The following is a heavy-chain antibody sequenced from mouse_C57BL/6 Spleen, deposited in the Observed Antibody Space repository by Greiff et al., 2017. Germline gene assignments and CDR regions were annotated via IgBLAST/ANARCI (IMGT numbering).Heavy chain of an antibody. V-gene: IGHV5-9-1*02. CDR2: ISSGGDYI. Sequence: EVQGVESGEGLVKPGGSLKLSCAASGFTFSSYAMSWVRQTPEKRLVWVAYISSGGDYIYYADTVKGRFTISRDNARNTLYLQMSSLKSEDTAMYYCTREDGNAWFAYWGKGTLVTVSA. D-gene: IGHD2-1*01. CDR3: TREDGNAWFAY. J-gene: IGHJ3*01. CDR1: GFTFSSYA.